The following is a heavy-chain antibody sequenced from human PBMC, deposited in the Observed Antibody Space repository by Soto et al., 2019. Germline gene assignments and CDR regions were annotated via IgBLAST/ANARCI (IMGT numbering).Heavy chain of an antibody. J-gene: IGHJ3*02. CDR1: GYTFTSYY. CDR3: ARDYYGSWSPDAFDI. Sequence: ASVKVSCKASGYTFTSYYMHWVRQAPGQGLEWMGILNPSGGSTSYAQKCQGRVTMTRDTSTSTVYMELSSLRSEDTAVYDCARDYYGSWSPDAFDIWGQGTMFAVS. V-gene: IGHV1-46*01. D-gene: IGHD3-10*01. CDR2: LNPSGGST.